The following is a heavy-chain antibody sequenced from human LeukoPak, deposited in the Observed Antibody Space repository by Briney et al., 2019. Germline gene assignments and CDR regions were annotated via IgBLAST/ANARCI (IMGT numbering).Heavy chain of an antibody. V-gene: IGHV1-69*13. Sequence: ASVKVSCKASGGTFSSYAISWVRQAPGQGLEWMGGIIPIFGTANYAQKFQGRVTITADESTSTAYMGLSSLRSEDTAVYYCARDSNLGYCSSTSCSKRPRERFDPWGQNPGHRLL. CDR1: GGTFSSYA. CDR2: IIPIFGTA. CDR3: ARDSNLGYCSSTSCSKRPRERFDP. J-gene: IGHJ5*02. D-gene: IGHD2-2*01.